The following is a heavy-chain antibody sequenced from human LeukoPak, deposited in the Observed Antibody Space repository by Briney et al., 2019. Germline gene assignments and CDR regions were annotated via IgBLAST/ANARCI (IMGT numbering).Heavy chain of an antibody. D-gene: IGHD1-26*01. Sequence: PSETLSLTCTVSGGSISSYYWSWIRQPPGKGLEWIGYIYYSGSTNYNPSLRSRVTISVDTSKNQFSLKLSSVTAADTAVYYCARHGPIVGATDFDYWGQGTLVTVSS. V-gene: IGHV4-59*01. CDR1: GGSISSYY. CDR2: IYYSGST. J-gene: IGHJ4*02. CDR3: ARHGPIVGATDFDY.